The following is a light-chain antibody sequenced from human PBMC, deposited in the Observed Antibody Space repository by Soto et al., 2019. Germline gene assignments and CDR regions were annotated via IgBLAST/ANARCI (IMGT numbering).Light chain of an antibody. J-gene: IGKJ1*01. CDR1: QSISRY. CDR2: AAS. CDR3: QQAYSIPPWT. Sequence: DIQMTQSPSSLSASVGDRVTITCRASQSISRYLNWYQQKPGKAPNLLIYAASSLQSGVPSRFSGSGSGTDFTLTISSLQPEDFATYYCQQAYSIPPWTFGQGTKVDNK. V-gene: IGKV1-39*01.